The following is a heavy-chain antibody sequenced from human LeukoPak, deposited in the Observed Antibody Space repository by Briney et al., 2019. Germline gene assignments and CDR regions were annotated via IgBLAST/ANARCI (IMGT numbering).Heavy chain of an antibody. CDR3: ARRGSPGGFDI. CDR1: GYTFTGYY. D-gene: IGHD1-26*01. V-gene: IGHV1-2*02. Sequence: ASVKVSCKASGYTFTGYYMHWVRQAPGQGLEWMGWINPNSGGTNYAQRFQGRVTMTRDTHISTAYMDLSRLRSDDTAVYYCARRGSPGGFDIWGQGTMVTVSS. CDR2: INPNSGGT. J-gene: IGHJ3*02.